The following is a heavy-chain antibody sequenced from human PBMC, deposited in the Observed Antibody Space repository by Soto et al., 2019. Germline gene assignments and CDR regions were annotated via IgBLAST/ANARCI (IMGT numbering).Heavy chain of an antibody. CDR3: ARVRYYYDSSGYYFDYFDY. V-gene: IGHV3-11*06. J-gene: IGHJ4*02. Sequence: QVQLVESGGGWVKPGGSLRLSCAASGFTFSDYYMSWIRQAPGKGLEWVSYISSSSSYTTYADSVKGRFTISRDNAKNSLYLQMNSLRAEDTAVYYCARVRYYYDSSGYYFDYFDYWGQGTLVTVSS. CDR1: GFTFSDYY. D-gene: IGHD3-22*01. CDR2: ISSSSSYT.